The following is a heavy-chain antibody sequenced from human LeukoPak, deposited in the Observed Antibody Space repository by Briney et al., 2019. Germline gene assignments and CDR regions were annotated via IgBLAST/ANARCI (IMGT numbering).Heavy chain of an antibody. CDR3: ARENDRYGRIDY. Sequence: PSETLSLTCTVSGGSISSYYWSWARQPPAKGLEWIGYVSYSGSTDYNPSLKSRVIISIDTSKNQFSLRLSSVTAADTAVYYCARENDRYGRIDYWGQGTQVTVSS. V-gene: IGHV4-59*01. J-gene: IGHJ4*02. D-gene: IGHD5-18*01. CDR1: GGSISSYY. CDR2: VSYSGST.